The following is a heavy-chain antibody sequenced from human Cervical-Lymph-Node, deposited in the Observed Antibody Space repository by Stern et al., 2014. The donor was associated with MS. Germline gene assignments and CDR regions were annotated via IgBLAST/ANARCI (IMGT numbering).Heavy chain of an antibody. CDR2: IVPGDGTT. D-gene: IGHD3-10*01. J-gene: IGHJ5*02. CDR3: ARSGLGGAVGS. Sequence: QMQLVQSGAEVKQPGASVKVSCKTSGYSFTPSDIHWVRQAPGQGLEWMGLIVPGDGTTTYAQTWQGRVSMTRDTSATTAYLELRSLRSEDTAVYYCARSGLGGAVGSWGQGTLVTVSA. CDR1: GYSFTPSD. V-gene: IGHV1-46*04.